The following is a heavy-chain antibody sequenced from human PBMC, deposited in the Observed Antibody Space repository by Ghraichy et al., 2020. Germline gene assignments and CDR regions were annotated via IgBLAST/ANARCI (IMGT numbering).Heavy chain of an antibody. CDR1: GDSFANASYY. CDR3: ATHPWNWNKEFGHFDP. D-gene: IGHD1/OR15-1a*01. CDR2: IYHTGSSY. Sequence: ETLSLTCTVSGDSFANASYYWAWIRQPPGKGLEWIGTIYHTGSSYYYNPSLRSRVTISVDTSKSQFSLRLSSVIAADMAVYYCATHPWNWNKEFGHFDPWSQGTLVTVSS. J-gene: IGHJ5*02. V-gene: IGHV4-39*01.